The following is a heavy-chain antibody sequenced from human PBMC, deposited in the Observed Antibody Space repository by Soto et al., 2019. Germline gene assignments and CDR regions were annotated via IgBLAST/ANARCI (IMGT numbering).Heavy chain of an antibody. Sequence: DVQLVQSGAEVKKPGESLRISCKGSGYDFSAYWINWVRQMPGKGLEWMGTIYPGDSDVRYSPSFQGQVTISVDKSISIAYLQWSSLKAADTAIYYCARTDYGSGTFDSWGQGTLVNVSS. J-gene: IGHJ4*02. CDR2: IYPGDSDV. V-gene: IGHV5-51*03. CDR1: GYDFSAYW. D-gene: IGHD3-10*01. CDR3: ARTDYGSGTFDS.